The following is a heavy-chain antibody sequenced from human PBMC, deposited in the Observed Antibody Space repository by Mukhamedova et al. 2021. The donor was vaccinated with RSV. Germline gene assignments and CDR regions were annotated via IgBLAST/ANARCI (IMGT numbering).Heavy chain of an antibody. Sequence: GKGLEWIGYIYYSGATNYNPSLKSRVTTSVDTSTNQFSLKLTSMTAADTAVYYCARGSRQNGAAFDYWGQGTLVSVSS. D-gene: IGHD4-17*01. CDR3: ARGSRQNGAAFDY. CDR2: IYYSGAT. J-gene: IGHJ4*02. V-gene: IGHV4-59*13.